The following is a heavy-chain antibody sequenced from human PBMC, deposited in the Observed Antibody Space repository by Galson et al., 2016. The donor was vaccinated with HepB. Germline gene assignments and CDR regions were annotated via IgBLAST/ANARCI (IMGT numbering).Heavy chain of an antibody. V-gene: IGHV4-34*01. J-gene: IGHJ4*02. CDR2: INHSGST. D-gene: IGHD5-18*01. Sequence: ETLSLTCVVYGGSFSGYYWSWIRQPPGKGLEWIGEINHSGSTNYNPPLKSRVTMSVDRSKNQFSLKLSSVIAADTAVNFCARGKGDGYSYGYYAYWGQGTRVTVSS. CDR3: ARGKGDGYSYGYYAY. CDR1: GGSFSGYY.